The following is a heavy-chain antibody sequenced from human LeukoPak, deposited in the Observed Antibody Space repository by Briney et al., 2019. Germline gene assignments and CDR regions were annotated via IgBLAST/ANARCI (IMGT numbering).Heavy chain of an antibody. CDR1: GGSFSGYY. Sequence: SETLSLTCAVYGGSFSGYYWSWIRQPPGKGLEWIGEINHSGSTNSNPSLKSRVTISVDTSKNQFSLKLRSVTAADTAVYYCARDLYCSSTSCNIGGYGMDVWGQGTPVTVSS. J-gene: IGHJ6*02. V-gene: IGHV4-34*01. D-gene: IGHD2-2*01. CDR3: ARDLYCSSTSCNIGGYGMDV. CDR2: INHSGST.